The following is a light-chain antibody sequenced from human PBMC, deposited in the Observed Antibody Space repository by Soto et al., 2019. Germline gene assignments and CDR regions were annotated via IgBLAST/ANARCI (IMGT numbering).Light chain of an antibody. J-gene: IGKJ1*01. CDR2: DAS. Sequence: DIQLTQSPSFLSASVGDRVTITCRASQGISNFLAWYQQKPGKAPKLLIYDASSLESGVPSRFSGSGSGTEFTLTISSLQPDDFATYYCQQYNSYSWTFGQGTKVEIK. CDR3: QQYNSYSWT. V-gene: IGKV1-5*01. CDR1: QGISNF.